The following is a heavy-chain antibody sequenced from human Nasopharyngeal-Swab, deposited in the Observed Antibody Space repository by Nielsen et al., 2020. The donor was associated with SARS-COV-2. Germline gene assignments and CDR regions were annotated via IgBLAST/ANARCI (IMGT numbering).Heavy chain of an antibody. CDR3: AKEDANKQLAED. Sequence: GGSLRLSCAASGFTFSSYAMSWVRQAPGKGLEWAAVISYDGSNKYYADSVKGRFTISRDNSKNTLYLQMSSLRAEDTAVYYCAKEDANKQLAEDWGQGTLVTVSS. J-gene: IGHJ4*02. V-gene: IGHV3-30*18. D-gene: IGHD6-13*01. CDR2: ISYDGSNK. CDR1: GFTFSSYA.